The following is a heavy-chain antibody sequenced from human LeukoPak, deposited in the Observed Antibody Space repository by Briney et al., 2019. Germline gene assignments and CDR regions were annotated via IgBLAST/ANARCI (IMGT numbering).Heavy chain of an antibody. J-gene: IGHJ4*02. Sequence: SGPTLVNPTQTLTLTCTFSGFSLSTSGMCVSWIRQPPGKALEWLARIDWDDDKYYSTSLKTRHTISKDTSKNQVVLTMTNMDPVDTATYYCARMAGTPLIDYWGQGTLVTVSS. CDR2: IDWDDDK. D-gene: IGHD6-19*01. V-gene: IGHV2-70*11. CDR1: GFSLSTSGMC. CDR3: ARMAGTPLIDY.